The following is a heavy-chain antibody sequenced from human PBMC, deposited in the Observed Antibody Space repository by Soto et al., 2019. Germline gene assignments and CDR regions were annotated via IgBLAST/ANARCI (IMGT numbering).Heavy chain of an antibody. CDR1: GFRFDDYT. CDR3: ARDIDILSGYPDN. D-gene: IGHD3-9*01. Sequence: EVQLVESGGVVVQPGGSLRLSCAASGFRFDDYTMHWVRQAPEKGLEWVSLLGWDGGRTEYADSVKGRFTISRDNSKNSLYLQMNSLRTEDTALYYCARDIDILSGYPDNWGQGTLVTVSS. V-gene: IGHV3-43*01. J-gene: IGHJ4*02. CDR2: LGWDGGRT.